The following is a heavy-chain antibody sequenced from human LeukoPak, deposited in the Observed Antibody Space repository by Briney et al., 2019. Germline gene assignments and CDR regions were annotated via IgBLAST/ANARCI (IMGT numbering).Heavy chain of an antibody. V-gene: IGHV4-38-2*02. J-gene: IGHJ4*02. D-gene: IGHD3-3*01. Sequence: SETLSLTCTVSGYSISSGYYWGWIRQPPGKGLEWIGSIYHSGSTYYNPSLKSRVTILVDTSKNQFSLKLSSVTAADTAVYYCARGWADFWSGYAYYFDYWGQGTLVTVSS. CDR1: GYSISSGYY. CDR3: ARGWADFWSGYAYYFDY. CDR2: IYHSGST.